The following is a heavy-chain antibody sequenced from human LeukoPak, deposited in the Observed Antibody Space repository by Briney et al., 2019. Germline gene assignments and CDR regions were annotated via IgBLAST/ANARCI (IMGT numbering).Heavy chain of an antibody. CDR1: GGYISSGGYY. CDR2: VYYSGST. Sequence: SQTLSLTCTVSGGYISSGGYYWSWIRQHPGKGLEWSGYVYYSGSTYYNPSLKSRVTISVDTSKNQFSLKLSPVTAADTAVYYCARERDIVVVPAASGWFDPWGQGTLVTVSS. CDR3: ARERDIVVVPAASGWFDP. D-gene: IGHD2-2*01. J-gene: IGHJ5*02. V-gene: IGHV4-31*03.